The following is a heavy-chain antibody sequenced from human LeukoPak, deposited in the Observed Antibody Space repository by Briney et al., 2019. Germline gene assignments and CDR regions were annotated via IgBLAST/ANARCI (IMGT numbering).Heavy chain of an antibody. CDR2: ISSNGGGT. CDR3: AREDSSSWYYYYYYGMDV. V-gene: IGHV3-64*04. CDR1: GFTFSSYA. D-gene: IGHD6-13*01. Sequence: GGSLRLSCSASGFTFSSYAMYWVRQAPGKGLEYVSAISSNGGGTYYADSVKGRFTISRDNSKNTLYLQMNSLRAEDTAVYYCAREDSSSWYYYYYYGMDVWGQGTSVTVSS. J-gene: IGHJ6*02.